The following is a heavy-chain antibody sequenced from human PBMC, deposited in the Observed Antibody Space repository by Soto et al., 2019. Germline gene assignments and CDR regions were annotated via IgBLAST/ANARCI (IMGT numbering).Heavy chain of an antibody. Sequence: SETLSLTCTVSGGSINSYYWSWIRQPPGKGLEWIGFIYHTGSTYYSPSLKNRVAISVDTSKNQFSLKLSSVTAADTAVYYCARERGSSSQRPCGMDVWGQGTTVTVSS. V-gene: IGHV4-59*01. D-gene: IGHD6-13*01. CDR3: ARERGSSSQRPCGMDV. CDR2: IYHTGST. J-gene: IGHJ6*02. CDR1: GGSINSYY.